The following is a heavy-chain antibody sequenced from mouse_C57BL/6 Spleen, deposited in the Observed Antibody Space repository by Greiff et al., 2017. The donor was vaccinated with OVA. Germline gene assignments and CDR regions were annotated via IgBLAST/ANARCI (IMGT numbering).Heavy chain of an antibody. CDR1: GFTFTDYY. Sequence: EVQLVESGGGLVQPGGSLSLSCAASGFTFTDYYMSWVRQPPGKALEWLGFIRHKANGNTTEYSASVKGRFTISRDNSQSILYLQMNALRAEDSATYYCARYYDGYYPYFDYWGQGTTLTVSS. CDR2: IRHKANGNTT. J-gene: IGHJ2*01. D-gene: IGHD2-3*01. CDR3: ARYYDGYYPYFDY. V-gene: IGHV7-3*01.